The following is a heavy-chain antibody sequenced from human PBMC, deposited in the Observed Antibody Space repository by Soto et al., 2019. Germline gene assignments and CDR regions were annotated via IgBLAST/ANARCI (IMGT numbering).Heavy chain of an antibody. Sequence: EVQLVESGGGLVQPVGSLRLSCAASGFTFSTHSMNWVRQAPGKGLEWISYITSSSGTMYADSVKGRFTISRDNAKNSLYLQMNSLRAEDTAVYFCVGEVGFQLIYWGQGTLVTVSS. J-gene: IGHJ4*02. CDR1: GFTFSTHS. CDR3: VGEVGFQLIY. D-gene: IGHD2-2*01. CDR2: ITSSSGT. V-gene: IGHV3-48*01.